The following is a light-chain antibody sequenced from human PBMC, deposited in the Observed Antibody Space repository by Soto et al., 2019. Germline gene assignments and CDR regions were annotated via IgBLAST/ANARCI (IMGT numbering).Light chain of an antibody. V-gene: IGKV3-20*01. CDR2: GSS. J-gene: IGKJ2*01. CDR1: QTVSGNY. CDR3: QQYGSSPPYT. Sequence: EIVLTQSPGILSLSPGERATLSCRASQTVSGNYLAWYQQKPGQSPRLLIYGSSDRATGIPDRFSGSGSGTDFTLTINRVEPEDFAVYSCQQYGSSPPYTFGQGNTLEI.